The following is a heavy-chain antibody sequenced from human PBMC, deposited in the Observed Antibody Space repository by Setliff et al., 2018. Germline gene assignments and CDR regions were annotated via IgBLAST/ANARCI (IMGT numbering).Heavy chain of an antibody. V-gene: IGHV3-48*01. J-gene: IGHJ3*02. Sequence: GGSLRLSCAASGFTFSSYSMNWVRQAPGKGLEWVSYISSSSSTIYYADSVKGRFTISRDNAKNSLYLQMNSLRAEDTAVYYCARGGEWLVPHAFDIWGQGTMVTVSS. CDR2: ISSSSSTI. CDR3: ARGGEWLVPHAFDI. D-gene: IGHD6-19*01. CDR1: GFTFSSYS.